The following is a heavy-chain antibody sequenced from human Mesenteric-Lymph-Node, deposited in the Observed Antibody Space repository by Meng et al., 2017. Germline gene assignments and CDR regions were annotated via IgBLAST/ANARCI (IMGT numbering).Heavy chain of an antibody. CDR1: GYTFTDYG. D-gene: IGHD2-15*01. Sequence: ASVKVSCKASGYTFTDYGVTWVRQAPGQGLEWMGRINPNSGGTNYAQKFQGRVTMTRDTSISTAYMELSRLRSDDTAVYYCARDVVVVVAALWGQGTLVTVSS. CDR2: INPNSGGT. V-gene: IGHV1-2*06. J-gene: IGHJ4*02. CDR3: ARDVVVVVAAL.